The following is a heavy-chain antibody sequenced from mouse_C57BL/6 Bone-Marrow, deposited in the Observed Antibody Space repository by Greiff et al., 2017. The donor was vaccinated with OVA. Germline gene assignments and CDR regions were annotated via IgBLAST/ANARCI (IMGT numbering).Heavy chain of an antibody. V-gene: IGHV1-42*01. CDR1: GYSFTGYY. Sequence: EVKLMESGPELVKPGASVKISCKASGYSFTGYYMNWVKQSPEKSLEWIGEINPSTGGTTYNQKFKAKATLTVDKSSSTAYMQLKSLTSEDSAVYYCARNYYGSSYAMDYWGQGTSVTVSS. CDR2: INPSTGGT. J-gene: IGHJ4*01. CDR3: ARNYYGSSYAMDY. D-gene: IGHD1-1*01.